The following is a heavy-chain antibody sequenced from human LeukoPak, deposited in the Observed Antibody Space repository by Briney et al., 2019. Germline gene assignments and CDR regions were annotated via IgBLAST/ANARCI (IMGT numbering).Heavy chain of an antibody. D-gene: IGHD5-18*01. J-gene: IGHJ4*02. CDR3: ARDLAYSRLDY. V-gene: IGHV3-74*01. Sequence: QAGGSLRLSCAASGFTFSSYWMHWVRQAPGKGLLWVSRINSDGSSTSYADSVKGRFTISRDNAENSLYLQMNSLRVEDTAFYYCARDLAYSRLDYWGQGMLVTVSS. CDR1: GFTFSSYW. CDR2: INSDGSST.